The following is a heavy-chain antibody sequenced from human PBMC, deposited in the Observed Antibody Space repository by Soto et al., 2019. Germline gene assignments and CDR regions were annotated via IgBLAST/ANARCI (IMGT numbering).Heavy chain of an antibody. CDR2: IKSKTDGGTT. Sequence: GGSLRLSCAASGFTFSNAWMSWVRQAPGKGLEWVGRIKSKTDGGTTDYAAPVKGRFTISRDDSKNTLYLQMNSLKTEDTAVYYCTTGGTTVAGFVEYDYWGQGTLVTVSS. V-gene: IGHV3-15*01. J-gene: IGHJ4*02. CDR1: GFTFSNAW. D-gene: IGHD6-19*01. CDR3: TTGGTTVAGFVEYDY.